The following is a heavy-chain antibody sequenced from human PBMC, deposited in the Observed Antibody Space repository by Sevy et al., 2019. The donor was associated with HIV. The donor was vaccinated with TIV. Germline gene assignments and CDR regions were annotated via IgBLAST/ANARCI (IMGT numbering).Heavy chain of an antibody. D-gene: IGHD1-26*01. J-gene: IGHJ1*01. CDR2: ISRYNT. V-gene: IGHV1-18*01. CDR1: GYTFINYG. Sequence: ASVKVSCKASGYTFINYGITWVRQAPGQGLEWMGWISRYNTNYAQKLQGRVTMTTDTSTSTVYMELMSLRSDDTAVYYCARSPSGSQGPGQYFQHWGQGTLVTVSS. CDR3: ARSPSGSQGPGQYFQH.